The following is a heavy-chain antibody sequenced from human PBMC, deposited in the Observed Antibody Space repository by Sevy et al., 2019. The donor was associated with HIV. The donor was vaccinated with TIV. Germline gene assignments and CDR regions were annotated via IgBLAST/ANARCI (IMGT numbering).Heavy chain of an antibody. CDR3: ARGCSNYEYEAFDI. D-gene: IGHD4-4*01. CDR2: ITVGSSYI. Sequence: GGSLRLSCAPSGFTFSTYTINWVRQAPGKGLEWVASITVGSSYINYADSMKGRITISRDNAKNSLFLQMNSLRDEDTAVYYCARGCSNYEYEAFDIWGQGTMVTVSS. CDR1: GFTFSTYT. V-gene: IGHV3-21*06. J-gene: IGHJ3*02.